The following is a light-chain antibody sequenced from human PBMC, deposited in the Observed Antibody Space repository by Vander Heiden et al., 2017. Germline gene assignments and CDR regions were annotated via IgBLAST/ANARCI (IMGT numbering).Light chain of an antibody. Sequence: DIQTTQSPSSPSASVGDRVTITCQASQDIRNYLNWYQQKPGKAPKLLIYDASNLETGVPSRFSGSGSGTDFTFTISSLQPEDIATYYCQQYDNLPLTFGGGTRVEIK. V-gene: IGKV1-33*01. CDR1: QDIRNY. CDR2: DAS. CDR3: QQYDNLPLT. J-gene: IGKJ4*01.